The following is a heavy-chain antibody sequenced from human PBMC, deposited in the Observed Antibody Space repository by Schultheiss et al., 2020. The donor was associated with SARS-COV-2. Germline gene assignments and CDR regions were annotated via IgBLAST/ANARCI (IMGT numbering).Heavy chain of an antibody. J-gene: IGHJ3*02. CDR1: GFTFSSYG. D-gene: IGHD3-10*01. CDR2: IWYDGSNK. Sequence: GESLKISCAASGFTFSSYGMHWVRQAPGKGLEWVAVIWYDGSNKYYADSVKGRFTISRDNSKNTLYLQMNSLRAEDTAVYYCARDDRHGSGSYAFDIWGQGTMVTVSS. V-gene: IGHV3-33*01. CDR3: ARDDRHGSGSYAFDI.